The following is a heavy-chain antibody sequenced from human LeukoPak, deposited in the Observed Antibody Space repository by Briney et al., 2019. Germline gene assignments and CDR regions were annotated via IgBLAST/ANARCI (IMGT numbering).Heavy chain of an antibody. CDR1: GFTFSSYA. J-gene: IGHJ4*02. CDR3: ATTSYYDSSGYVRY. CDR2: ISGNGGST. Sequence: PGGSLRLSCAASGFTFSSYAMSWVRQAPGKGLEWVSAISGNGGSTYYADSVKGRFTISRDNSKNTLYLQMNSLRAEDTAAYYCATTSYYDSSGYVRYWGQGTLVTVSS. D-gene: IGHD3-22*01. V-gene: IGHV3-23*01.